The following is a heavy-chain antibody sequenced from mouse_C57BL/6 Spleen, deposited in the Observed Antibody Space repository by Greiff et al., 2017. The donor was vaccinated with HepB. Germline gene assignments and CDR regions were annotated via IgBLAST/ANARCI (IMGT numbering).Heavy chain of an antibody. CDR2: ISYDGSN. CDR1: GYSITSGYY. V-gene: IGHV3-6*01. Sequence: DVKLQESGPGLVKPSQSLSLTCSVTGYSITSGYYWNWIRQFPGNKLEWMGYISYDGSNNYNPSLKNRISITRDTSKNQFFLKLNSVTTEDTATYYCAREGATSNWYFDVWGTGTTVTVSS. D-gene: IGHD1-1*01. J-gene: IGHJ1*03. CDR3: AREGATSNWYFDV.